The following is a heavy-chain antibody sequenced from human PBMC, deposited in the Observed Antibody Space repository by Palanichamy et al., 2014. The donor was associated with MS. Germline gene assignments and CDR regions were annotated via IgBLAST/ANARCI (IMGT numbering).Heavy chain of an antibody. V-gene: IGHV1-8*02. Sequence: HVQLVQSGREVKKPGASVKVSCKASGYTFTSYDINWVRQATGQGLEWMGWMNPNSGNAGYAQKFQGRVTMTRDSSISTAYMELSSLRSEDTAVYYCASAATTVTPYYFDYWGQGTLVTVSS. CDR2: MNPNSGNA. J-gene: IGHJ4*02. CDR3: ASAATTVTPYYFDY. CDR1: GYTFTSYD. D-gene: IGHD4-17*01.